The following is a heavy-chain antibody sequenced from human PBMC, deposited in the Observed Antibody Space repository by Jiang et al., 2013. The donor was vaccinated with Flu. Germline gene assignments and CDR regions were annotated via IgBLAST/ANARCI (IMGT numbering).Heavy chain of an antibody. D-gene: IGHD3-22*01. CDR3: ARLAKSYDSSGYFNY. V-gene: IGHV1-3*01. J-gene: IGHJ4*02. Sequence: QKFQGRVTITRDTSASTAYMELSSLRSEDTAVYYCARLAKSYDSSGYFNYWGQGTLVTVSS.